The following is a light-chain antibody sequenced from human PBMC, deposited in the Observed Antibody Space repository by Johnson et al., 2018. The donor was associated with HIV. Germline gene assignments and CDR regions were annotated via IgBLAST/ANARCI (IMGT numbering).Light chain of an antibody. CDR1: KLGDKY. CDR2: QDS. J-gene: IGLJ1*01. CDR3: GTWDSSLSAARV. V-gene: IGLV3-1*01. Sequence: VLTQPPSVSVSPGQTASITCSGDKLGDKYACWYQQKPGQSPVLVIYQDSKRPSGIPDRFSGSKSGTSATLGITGLQTGDEADYYCGTWDSSLSAARVFGPGTKVTVL.